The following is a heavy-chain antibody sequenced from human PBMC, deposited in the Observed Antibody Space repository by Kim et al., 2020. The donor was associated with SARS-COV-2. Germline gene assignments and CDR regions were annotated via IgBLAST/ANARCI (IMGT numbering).Heavy chain of an antibody. J-gene: IGHJ3*02. CDR3: AREGEAEAFDI. V-gene: IGHV3-13*01. D-gene: IGHD3-16*01. Sequence: DYADPVEGRFTISREDAKSSFYLQMNSLRAGDTAVYYCAREGEAEAFDIWGQGTMVTVSS.